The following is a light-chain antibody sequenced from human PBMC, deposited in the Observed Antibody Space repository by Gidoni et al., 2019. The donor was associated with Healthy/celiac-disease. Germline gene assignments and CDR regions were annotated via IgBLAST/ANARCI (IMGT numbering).Light chain of an antibody. V-gene: IGKV4-1*01. J-gene: IGKJ3*01. Sequence: DIVMTQSPDSLAVSLGERATINCKSSQSVLYSSNNKNYLAWYQQKPGQPPKLLIYWASTRESGVPDRFSGSGSGTVFTLTISILQAEDVAVYYCQQYYSTLPTFGPGTKVDIK. CDR3: QQYYSTLPT. CDR2: WAS. CDR1: QSVLYSSNNKNY.